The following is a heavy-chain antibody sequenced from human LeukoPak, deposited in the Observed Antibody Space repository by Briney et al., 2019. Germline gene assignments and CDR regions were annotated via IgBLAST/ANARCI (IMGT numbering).Heavy chain of an antibody. Sequence: GGSLRLSCAAAAFTFCGNWMHWVRQAPGKGLVWVSRIKGDGSSAYYADSVKGRFTISRDNAKNTLYLQMNSLRAEDTAVYYCAKTDYFDYWGQGTLVTVSS. CDR3: AKTDYFDY. CDR1: AFTFCGNW. CDR2: IKGDGSSA. V-gene: IGHV3-74*01. D-gene: IGHD1-1*01. J-gene: IGHJ4*02.